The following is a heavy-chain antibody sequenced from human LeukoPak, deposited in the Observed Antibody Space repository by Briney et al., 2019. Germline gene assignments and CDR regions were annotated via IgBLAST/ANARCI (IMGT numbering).Heavy chain of an antibody. V-gene: IGHV3-21*01. CDR1: GFTFSSYS. J-gene: IGHJ4*02. CDR3: ARDLRILEWLHDY. D-gene: IGHD3-3*01. Sequence: AGGSLRLSCAASGFTFSSYSMNWVRQAPGKGLEWVSSISSSNSYIYYADSVKGRFTISRDNAKNSLYLQMNSLRAEDTAVYYCARDLRILEWLHDYWGQGTLVTVSS. CDR2: ISSSNSYI.